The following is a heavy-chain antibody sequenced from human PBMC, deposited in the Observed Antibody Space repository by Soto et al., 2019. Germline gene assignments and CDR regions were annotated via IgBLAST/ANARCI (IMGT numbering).Heavy chain of an antibody. D-gene: IGHD3-10*01. V-gene: IGHV1-8*02. CDR3: ARTDYYYNTGLNWFDP. J-gene: IGHJ5*02. Sequence: GASVKVSCKASGYTFTSYGISWVRQAAGQGLEWMGWMNPNTGKTGYAQKFQGRVTMTRDTSIDTAYMELTSLRSEDTAVYYCARTDYYYNTGLNWFDPWGQGTLVTVSS. CDR2: MNPNTGKT. CDR1: GYTFTSYG.